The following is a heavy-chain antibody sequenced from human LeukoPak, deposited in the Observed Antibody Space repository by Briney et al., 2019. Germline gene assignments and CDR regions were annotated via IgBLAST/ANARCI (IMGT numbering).Heavy chain of an antibody. Sequence: GEPLKISCKGSGYSFTSYWIGWVRQMPGKGLEWMGIIYPGDSDTRYSPSFQGQVTISADKSISTAYLQWSSLKASDTAMYYCARIDYGDELGGPIDYWGQGTLVTVSS. CDR2: IYPGDSDT. D-gene: IGHD4-17*01. CDR1: GYSFTSYW. J-gene: IGHJ4*02. V-gene: IGHV5-51*01. CDR3: ARIDYGDELGGPIDY.